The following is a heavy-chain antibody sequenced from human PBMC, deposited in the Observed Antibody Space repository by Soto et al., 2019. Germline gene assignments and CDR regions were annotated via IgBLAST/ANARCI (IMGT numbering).Heavy chain of an antibody. CDR3: EKNGGGSQSSLYFGH. CDR1: GFTFSSYG. J-gene: IGHJ4*02. V-gene: IGHV3-23*01. Sequence: GGSLRLSCAASGFTFSSYGMSWVRQVPGKGLEWVSSLSNSGYKTYYADSVRGRFTIARDKSQNMLYLQMNSLRGDDTAVYYCEKNGGGSQSSLYFGHWGQGSLVTVSS. CDR2: LSNSGYKT. D-gene: IGHD2-15*01.